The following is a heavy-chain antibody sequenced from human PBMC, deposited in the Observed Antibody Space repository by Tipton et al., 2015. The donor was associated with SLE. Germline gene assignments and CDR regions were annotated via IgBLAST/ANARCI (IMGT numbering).Heavy chain of an antibody. D-gene: IGHD6-13*01. CDR3: AKDSRRYSRVATGAFDI. Sequence: SLRLSCAASGFTFSSYGMHWVRQAPGKGLEWVAVIWYDGSNKYYADSVKGRFTISRDNSKNTLYLQMNSLRAEDTAVYYCAKDSRRYSRVATGAFDIWGQGTMVTVSS. V-gene: IGHV3-33*06. CDR1: GFTFSSYG. J-gene: IGHJ3*02. CDR2: IWYDGSNK.